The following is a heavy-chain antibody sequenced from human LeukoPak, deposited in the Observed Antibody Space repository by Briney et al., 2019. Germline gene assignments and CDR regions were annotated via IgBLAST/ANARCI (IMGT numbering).Heavy chain of an antibody. Sequence: ASVKVSCKASGYTFTDYYLHWVRQAPGRGLEWVGWINPNSGVTNYAQKFQGRVSMTSDTSISTVYMELSRLRSDDTAVYYCSREDYWGQGTLVTVSS. J-gene: IGHJ4*02. CDR3: SREDY. V-gene: IGHV1-2*02. CDR2: INPNSGVT. CDR1: GYTFTDYY.